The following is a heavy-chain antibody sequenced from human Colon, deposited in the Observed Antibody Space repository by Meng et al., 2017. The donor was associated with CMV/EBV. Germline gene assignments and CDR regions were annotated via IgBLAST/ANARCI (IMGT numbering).Heavy chain of an antibody. CDR3: VKDHMRGVLAGWFDS. Sequence: ESRKISGAASGFTFDDFAIHWVRQAPGRGLEWVSLISWNGVTAYYGDSVKGRFTISRDNIKNSLYLHMNSLRPEDSALYYCVKDHMRGVLAGWFDSWGQGTLVTVSS. CDR1: GFTFDDFA. CDR2: ISWNGVTA. J-gene: IGHJ5*01. V-gene: IGHV3-43D*03. D-gene: IGHD4/OR15-4a*01.